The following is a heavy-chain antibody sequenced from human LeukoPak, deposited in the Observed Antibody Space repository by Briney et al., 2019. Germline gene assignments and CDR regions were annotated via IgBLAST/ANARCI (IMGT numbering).Heavy chain of an antibody. V-gene: IGHV3-23*01. D-gene: IGHD3-3*01. J-gene: IGHJ4*02. CDR3: AKAPNPLYDLWSGYK. CDR1: GFTLPGHT. CDR2: IGGRDDRT. Sequence: PGGSLRLSCAASGFTLPGHTMTWLRKAPGKGLEWVSIIGGRDDRTYYADFVKGRFTISRDTSKNILYLQMNNLRAEDTALYYCAKAPNPLYDLWSGYKWGQGTLVTVSS.